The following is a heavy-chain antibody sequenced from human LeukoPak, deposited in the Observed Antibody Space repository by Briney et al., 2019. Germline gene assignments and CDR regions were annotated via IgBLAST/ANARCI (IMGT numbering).Heavy chain of an antibody. J-gene: IGHJ5*02. CDR2: IYYSGST. D-gene: IGHD3-9*01. Sequence: SETLSLTCAVSGGSISSNSYYWGWIRQPPGKGLEWIGSIYYSGSTYYNPSLKSRVTISVDTSKNQFSLKLSSVTAADTAVYYCARTSHGGYYDILTGAFDPWGQGTLVTVSS. V-gene: IGHV4-39*07. CDR3: ARTSHGGYYDILTGAFDP. CDR1: GGSISSNSYY.